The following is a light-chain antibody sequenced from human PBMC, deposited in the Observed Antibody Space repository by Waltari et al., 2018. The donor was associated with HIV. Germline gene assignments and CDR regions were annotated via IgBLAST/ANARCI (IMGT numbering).Light chain of an antibody. CDR1: SSDIGAYNH. Sequence: QSALTQPASVSGSRGQSITMSCTGTSSDIGAYNHVSWFQQRPGKAPKLIIYDVTDRPSGCSKRFSGSQSGITASLTISGLQADDEGDYYCSSYTASNTLWVFGGGTKLTVL. V-gene: IGLV2-14*03. CDR2: DVT. J-gene: IGLJ3*02. CDR3: SSYTASNTLWV.